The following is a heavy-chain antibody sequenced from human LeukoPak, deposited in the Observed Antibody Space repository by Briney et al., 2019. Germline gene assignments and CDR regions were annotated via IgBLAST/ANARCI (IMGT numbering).Heavy chain of an antibody. Sequence: PGGSLRLSCAASGFTFSFYSMNWVRQAPGKGLEWVSYISSSDNTIHYADSVKGRFTISRDNAKNSLYLEMNCLRDEDTAVYYCARVHRGYSYGRLDYWGQGTLVTVSS. CDR3: ARVHRGYSYGRLDY. CDR1: GFTFSFYS. J-gene: IGHJ4*02. CDR2: ISSSDNTI. D-gene: IGHD5-18*01. V-gene: IGHV3-48*02.